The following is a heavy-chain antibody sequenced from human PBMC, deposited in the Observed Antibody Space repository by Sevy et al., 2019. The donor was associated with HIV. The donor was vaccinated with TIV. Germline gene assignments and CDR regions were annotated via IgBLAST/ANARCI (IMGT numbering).Heavy chain of an antibody. CDR3: ARGNRGSNRWLQLGY. CDR2: IYYSGRT. CDR1: GGSISSSSYC. Sequence: SETLSLTYTVSGGSISSSSYCWGWIRQPPGKGLEWIGSIYYSGRTYYNPSLKSRVTISVDTSKNQFSLKLSSVTAADTAVYYCARGNRGSNRWLQLGYWGQGTLVTVSS. J-gene: IGHJ4*02. D-gene: IGHD1-1*01. V-gene: IGHV4-39*01.